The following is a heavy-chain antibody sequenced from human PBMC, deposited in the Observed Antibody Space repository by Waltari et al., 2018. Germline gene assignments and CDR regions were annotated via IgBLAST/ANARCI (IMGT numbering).Heavy chain of an antibody. CDR1: GGTFSSYA. Sequence: PGSSVKVSCKASGGTFSSYAISWVRQAPGQGLEWMGGIIPVFGTANYAQKFQGRVTITADESTSTAYMGLSSMRSEDTAVYYCARALGRDCSSTSCYVYDYYYYMDVWGKGTTVTVSS. CDR2: IIPVFGTA. V-gene: IGHV1-69*01. CDR3: ARALGRDCSSTSCYVYDYYYYMDV. J-gene: IGHJ6*03. D-gene: IGHD2-2*01.